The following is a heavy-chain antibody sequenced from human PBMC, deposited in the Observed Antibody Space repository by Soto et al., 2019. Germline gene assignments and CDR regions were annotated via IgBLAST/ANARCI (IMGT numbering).Heavy chain of an antibody. J-gene: IGHJ4*02. V-gene: IGHV2-5*02. CDR2: IYWDDDT. CDR1: GFSLSTYGVC. CDR3: AHRPGFSMAFDY. D-gene: IGHD3-10*01. Sequence: SGPTLVNPTHTLTLTCNFPGFSLSTYGVCVGLILQPPGKALEWLALIYWDDDTRFSPSLNSRLAITKDTSKSQVVLTMTHMDPVDTATYYCAHRPGFSMAFDYWGPGSLVTVSS.